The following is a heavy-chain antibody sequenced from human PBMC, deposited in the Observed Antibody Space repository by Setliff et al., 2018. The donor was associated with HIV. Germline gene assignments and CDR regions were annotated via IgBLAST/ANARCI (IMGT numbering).Heavy chain of an antibody. D-gene: IGHD3-10*01. V-gene: IGHV4-38-2*02. CDR2: MYYVGST. J-gene: IGHJ4*02. CDR1: NFSIGSGFY. CDR3: ARSRWLSNTAYYFDF. Sequence: SETLSLTCSVSNFSIGSGFYWGWIRLPPGERPEWIGSMYYVGSTYYHPSFESRSSISIDTSENTLSLSLTSVTVADTAVYFCARSRWLSNTAYYFDFWGRGKLVTVSS.